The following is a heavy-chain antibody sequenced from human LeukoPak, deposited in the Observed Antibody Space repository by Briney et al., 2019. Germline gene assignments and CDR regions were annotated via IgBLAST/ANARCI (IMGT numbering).Heavy chain of an antibody. CDR1: GYTFTSYG. V-gene: IGHV1-69*13. D-gene: IGHD6-13*01. Sequence: GASVKVSCKASGYTFTSYGISWVRQAPGQGLEWMGGIIPIFGTANYAQKFQGRVTITADESTSTAYMEPSSLRSEDTAVYYCGIAAAGAYYYYYMDVWGKGTTVTISS. CDR3: GIAAAGAYYYYYMDV. J-gene: IGHJ6*03. CDR2: IIPIFGTA.